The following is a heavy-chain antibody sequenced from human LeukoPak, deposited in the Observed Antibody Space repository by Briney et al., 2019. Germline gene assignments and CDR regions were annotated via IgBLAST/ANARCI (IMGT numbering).Heavy chain of an antibody. Sequence: ASVKVSCKASGYTFTGYYMHWVRPAPGQGLEWMGWINPNSGGTNYAQKFQGWVTMTRDTSISTAYMELSRLRSDDTAVYYCARGSYYDSSGYYYVEMNYWGQGTLVTVSS. CDR1: GYTFTGYY. CDR2: INPNSGGT. J-gene: IGHJ4*02. V-gene: IGHV1-2*04. CDR3: ARGSYYDSSGYYYVEMNY. D-gene: IGHD3-22*01.